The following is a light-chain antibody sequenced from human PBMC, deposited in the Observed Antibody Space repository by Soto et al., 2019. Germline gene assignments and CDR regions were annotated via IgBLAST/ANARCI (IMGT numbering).Light chain of an antibody. V-gene: IGLV2-14*01. CDR1: SSDVGGYNY. CDR2: DVS. Sequence: QSVLTQAASVSGSPGQSITISCTGTSSDVGGYNYVSWYQQHPGKAPKLMIYDVSNRPSGVSNRFSVSKSGNTASLTISGLQAEDEAHYYCSSYTSSATLVFGGGTKLTVL. J-gene: IGLJ2*01. CDR3: SSYTSSATLV.